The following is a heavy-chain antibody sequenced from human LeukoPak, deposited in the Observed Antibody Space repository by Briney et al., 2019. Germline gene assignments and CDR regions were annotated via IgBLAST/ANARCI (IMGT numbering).Heavy chain of an antibody. V-gene: IGHV1-69*13. Sequence: ASVKVSCKASGGTFSSYAISWVRQAPGQGLEWMGGIIPIFGTANYAQKLQGRVTTTADESTSTAYMELSSLRSEDTAVYYCAREGGLLSQDAFDIWGQGTMVTVSS. CDR2: IIPIFGTA. CDR1: GGTFSSYA. D-gene: IGHD3-10*01. CDR3: AREGGLLSQDAFDI. J-gene: IGHJ3*02.